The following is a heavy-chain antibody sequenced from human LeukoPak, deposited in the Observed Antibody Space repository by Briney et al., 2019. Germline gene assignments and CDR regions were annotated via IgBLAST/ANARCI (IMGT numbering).Heavy chain of an antibody. J-gene: IGHJ6*04. V-gene: IGHV4-34*01. D-gene: IGHD6-13*01. CDR1: GGSFSGYY. CDR3: ARGKKAGTAHYYGMDV. Sequence: SETLSLTCAVYGGSFSGYYWSWIRQPPGKGLEWIGEINHSGSTDYNPSLESRVTISVDTSKNQFSLKLSSVTAADTAVYYCARGKKAGTAHYYGMDVWGKGTTVTVSS. CDR2: INHSGST.